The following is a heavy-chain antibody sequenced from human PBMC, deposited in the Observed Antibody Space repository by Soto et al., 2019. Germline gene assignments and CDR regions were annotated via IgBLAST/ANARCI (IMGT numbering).Heavy chain of an antibody. V-gene: IGHV5-51*01. CDR3: ARQLVIAMNYHHYRLAV. CDR1: GYKVSTWHNFTSYW. Sequence: GESLKISCMGSGYKVSTWHNFTSYWIAWVRQMPGEGLEWMGIIYPGDSDTRYSPSFQGQVTISADKSINSVYLQWSSLKASDTAMYYCARQLVIAMNYHHYRLAVCGQGSSVPVSS. D-gene: IGHD2-21*01. J-gene: IGHJ6*02. CDR2: IYPGDSDT.